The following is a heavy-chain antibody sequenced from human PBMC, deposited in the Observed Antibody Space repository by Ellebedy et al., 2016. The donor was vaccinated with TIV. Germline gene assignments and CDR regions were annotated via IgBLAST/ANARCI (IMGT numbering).Heavy chain of an antibody. CDR3: ARGADRYCTGGKCYRDFDS. Sequence: SVKVSXXASGGTFSTNTFNWVRQAPGQGLEWMGGLIPFFGTPNYAQKFQGRVTITADESTSTVYMDLSSLISEDTAVYYCARGADRYCTGGKCYRDFDSWGQGTLVTVSS. CDR2: LIPFFGTP. V-gene: IGHV1-69*13. CDR1: GGTFSTNT. D-gene: IGHD2-15*01. J-gene: IGHJ4*02.